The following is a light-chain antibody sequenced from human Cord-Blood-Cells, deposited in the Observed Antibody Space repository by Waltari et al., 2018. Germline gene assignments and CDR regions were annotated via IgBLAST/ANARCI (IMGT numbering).Light chain of an antibody. Sequence: QSALTQPASVSGSPGQSTTISCTGTSSDVGSYNLVSWYQQHPSKAHKLMNYEGSKRPSGGSNRFAGCKSGNTAFLTISGLQAEDEADYYCCSYAGSSTVFGGGTKLTVL. CDR3: CSYAGSSTV. V-gene: IGLV2-23*01. CDR1: SSDVGSYNL. CDR2: EGS. J-gene: IGLJ3*02.